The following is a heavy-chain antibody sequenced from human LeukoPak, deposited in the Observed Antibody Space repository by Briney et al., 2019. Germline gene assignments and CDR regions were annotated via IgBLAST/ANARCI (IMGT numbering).Heavy chain of an antibody. D-gene: IGHD3-22*01. CDR2: IKQDGSAK. J-gene: IGHJ3*02. Sequence: GGSLRLSCVASGFTFSNYWVSWVRQAPGKGLEWVANIKQDGSAKYYVDSVKGRFTISRDNAKNSLYLQMNSLGAEDTAVYYCARDLADYYDTTTYGDAFDIWGQGTMVTVSS. CDR1: GFTFSNYW. CDR3: ARDLADYYDTTTYGDAFDI. V-gene: IGHV3-7*01.